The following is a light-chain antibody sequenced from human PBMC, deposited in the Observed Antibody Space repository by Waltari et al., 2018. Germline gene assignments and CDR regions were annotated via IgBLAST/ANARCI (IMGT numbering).Light chain of an antibody. CDR3: QQYATTPRT. V-gene: IGKV4-1*01. CDR2: WAS. Sequence: DIVMTQSPDSLAVSLGERATINCKSSQSVLYSPNNKNYLAWFQQKPGQPRKLLIYWASTRESGVPDRFSGSGSVTDFTLTISSLQAEDVAIYYCQQYATTPRTFGQGTKLEIK. CDR1: QSVLYSPNNKNY. J-gene: IGKJ2*02.